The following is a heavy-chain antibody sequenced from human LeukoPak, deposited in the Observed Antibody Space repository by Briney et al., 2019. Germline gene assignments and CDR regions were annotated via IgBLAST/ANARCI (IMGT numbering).Heavy chain of an antibody. V-gene: IGHV3-33*08. CDR2: IWYDGSNK. D-gene: IGHD3-10*01. Sequence: PGGSLRLSCAASGFTFSDYYMSWIRQAPGKGLEWVAVIWYDGSNKYYADSVKGRFTISRDNSKNTLYLQMNSLRAEDTAVYYCARDNEVTMVRGAFDYWGQGTLVTVSS. CDR3: ARDNEVTMVRGAFDY. CDR1: GFTFSDYY. J-gene: IGHJ4*02.